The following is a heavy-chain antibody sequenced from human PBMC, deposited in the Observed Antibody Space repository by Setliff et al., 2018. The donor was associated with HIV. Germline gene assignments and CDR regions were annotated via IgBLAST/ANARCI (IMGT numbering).Heavy chain of an antibody. CDR3: ARGFYSWNL. D-gene: IGHD1-20*01. CDR2: MHPGSGNT. J-gene: IGHJ5*02. CDR1: GYTFTTSG. V-gene: IGHV1-8*02. Sequence: GASVKVSCKTSGYTFTTSGISWVRQAPGQGFEWMGWMHPGSGNTGFAAKFQGRVTMTRDTSTQTAYMELTSLTFHDTAVYYCARGFYSWNLWGQGTLVTVSS.